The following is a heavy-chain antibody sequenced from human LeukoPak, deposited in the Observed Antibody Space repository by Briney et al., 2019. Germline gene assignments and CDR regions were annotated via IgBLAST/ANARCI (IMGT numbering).Heavy chain of an antibody. CDR3: ARERGNPNEDYYYYYYMDV. Sequence: SETLSLTCAVSGGSISSGGYSWSWLRQPPGKGLEWIGYIYYSGSTYYNPSLKSLVTISVDTSKNQFSLKLSSVTAADTAVYYCARERGNPNEDYYYYYYMDVWGKGTTVTVSS. J-gene: IGHJ6*03. CDR2: IYYSGST. V-gene: IGHV4-30-4*07. D-gene: IGHD4-23*01. CDR1: GGSISSGGYS.